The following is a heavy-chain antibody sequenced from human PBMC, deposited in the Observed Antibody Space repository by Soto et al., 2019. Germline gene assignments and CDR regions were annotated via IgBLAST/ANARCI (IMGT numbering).Heavy chain of an antibody. D-gene: IGHD2-21*02. V-gene: IGHV4-39*01. CDR2: IYYSGRT. Sequence: SETLSLTCIVSGESISSSSYYWGWIRQPPGKGLEWIGSIYYSGRTYYNPSFKSRVTISIDTSKNQFSLKLSSVTATDTAVYYCARQRTTVVTKAYFDHWGQGALVTVSS. CDR1: GESISSSSYY. J-gene: IGHJ4*02. CDR3: ARQRTTVVTKAYFDH.